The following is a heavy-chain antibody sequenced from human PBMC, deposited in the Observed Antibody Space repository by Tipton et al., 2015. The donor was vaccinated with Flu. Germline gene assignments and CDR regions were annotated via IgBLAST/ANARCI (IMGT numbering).Heavy chain of an antibody. CDR1: GGSFSGYY. V-gene: IGHV4-34*01. D-gene: IGHD6-19*01. CDR3: ARGGRQWLVGFDY. CDR2: INHSGST. J-gene: IGHJ4*02. Sequence: TLSLTCAVYGGSFSGYYWSWIRQPPGKGLEWIGEINHSGSTNYNPSLKSRVTISVDTSKNQFSLKLSSVTAADTAVYYCARGGRQWLVGFDYWGQGTLVTVSS.